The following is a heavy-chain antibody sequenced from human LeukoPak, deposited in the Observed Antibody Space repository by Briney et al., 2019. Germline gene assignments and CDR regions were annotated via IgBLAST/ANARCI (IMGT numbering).Heavy chain of an antibody. V-gene: IGHV1-18*01. Sequence: ASVKVSCKASGYTFTCYGISWVRQAPGQGLEWMGWISAYNGNTNYAQKLQGRVTMTTDTSTSTAYMELRSLRSDDTAVYYCARDLRVVPAAMDYYYMDVWGKGTTVTVSS. J-gene: IGHJ6*03. CDR2: ISAYNGNT. CDR3: ARDLRVVPAAMDYYYMDV. D-gene: IGHD2-2*01. CDR1: GYTFTCYG.